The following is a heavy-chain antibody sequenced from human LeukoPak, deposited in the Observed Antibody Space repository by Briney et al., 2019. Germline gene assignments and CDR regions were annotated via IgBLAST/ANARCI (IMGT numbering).Heavy chain of an antibody. CDR2: INHSGST. J-gene: IGHJ4*02. CDR3: ASSSCWYFGY. CDR1: GGSFSGYY. V-gene: IGHV4-34*01. Sequence: SETLSLTCAVYGGSFSGYYWSWIRQPPGKGLEWIGEINHSGSTNYNPSLKSRVTISVDTSKNQFSLKLSSVTAADTAVYYCASSSCWYFGYWGQGTLVTVSS. D-gene: IGHD6-19*01.